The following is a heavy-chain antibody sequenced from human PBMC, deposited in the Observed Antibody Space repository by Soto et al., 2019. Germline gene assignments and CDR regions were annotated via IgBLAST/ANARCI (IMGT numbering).Heavy chain of an antibody. CDR3: ARDRGAMVRGVIPFDD. CDR1: GYTFTSYG. CDR2: ISAYNGNT. J-gene: IGHJ4*02. Sequence: QVQLVQSGAEVKKPGASVKVSCKASGYTFTSYGISWVRQAPGQGLEWMGWISAYNGNTNYAQKLQGRVTMTTDKSASTAYMELRSLRSDDTAVEYCARDRGAMVRGVIPFDDWGQGTLVTVSS. V-gene: IGHV1-18*01. D-gene: IGHD3-10*01.